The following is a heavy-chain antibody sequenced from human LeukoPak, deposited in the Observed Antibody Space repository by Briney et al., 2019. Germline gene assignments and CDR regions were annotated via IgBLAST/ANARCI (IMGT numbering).Heavy chain of an antibody. CDR2: IDPNSGGT. Sequence: GASVKVPCKASGYIFTDYYVHWIRQAPGQGLEWMGWIDPNSGGTHHAPNFQGRATMTRDTSSSTVYMDLSRLRSADTAIYYCARSRMPFYYYGMHVWGLGTSVTVSS. D-gene: IGHD2-2*01. CDR1: GYIFTDYY. J-gene: IGHJ6*02. V-gene: IGHV1-2*02. CDR3: ARSRMPFYYYGMHV.